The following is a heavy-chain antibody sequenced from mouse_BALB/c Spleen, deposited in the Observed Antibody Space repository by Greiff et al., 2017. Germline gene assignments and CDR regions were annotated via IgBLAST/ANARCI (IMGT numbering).Heavy chain of an antibody. CDR1: GFTFSSFG. CDR3: ARTIGGGLRRVSLYYYAMDY. CDR2: ISSGSSTI. J-gene: IGHJ4*01. D-gene: IGHD2-4*01. Sequence: EVMLVESGGGLVQPGGSRKLSCAASGFTFSSFGMHWVRQAPEKGLEWVAYISSGSSTIYYADTVKGRFTISRDNPKNTLFLQMTSLRSEDTAMYYCARTIGGGLRRVSLYYYAMDYWGKGTSVTVSS. V-gene: IGHV5-17*02.